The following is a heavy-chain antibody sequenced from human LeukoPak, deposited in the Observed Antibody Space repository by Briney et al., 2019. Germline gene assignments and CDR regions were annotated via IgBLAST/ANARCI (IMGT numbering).Heavy chain of an antibody. V-gene: IGHV4-30-2*01. Sequence: SETLSLTCTVSGGSISSGDYYWSWIRQPPEKGLEWIGYIYHSGSTYYNPSLKSRVTISVDRSKNQFSLKLSSVTAADTAVYYCARGRRTCMDYWGQGTLVTVSS. J-gene: IGHJ4*02. D-gene: IGHD2-8*01. CDR3: ARGRRTCMDY. CDR2: IYHSGST. CDR1: GGSISSGDYY.